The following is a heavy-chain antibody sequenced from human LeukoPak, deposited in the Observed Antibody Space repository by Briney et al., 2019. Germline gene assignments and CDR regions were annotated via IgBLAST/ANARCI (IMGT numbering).Heavy chain of an antibody. Sequence: GASVKVSCKASGYTFTSYYIHWVRQAPGQGLEWLGVILPSGGITTYAQRFQGRVTLTRDVSTSTVYMELSSLRPEDTAVYYCARGTSGSYYSWGQGTLVIVSS. CDR2: ILPSGGIT. J-gene: IGHJ4*02. CDR3: ARGTSGSYYS. D-gene: IGHD1-26*01. CDR1: GYTFTSYY. V-gene: IGHV1-46*01.